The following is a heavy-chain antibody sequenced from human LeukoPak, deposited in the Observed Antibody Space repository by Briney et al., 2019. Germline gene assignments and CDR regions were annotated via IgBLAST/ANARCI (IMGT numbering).Heavy chain of an antibody. V-gene: IGHV3-23*01. CDR3: AKDPFRARISAPDY. D-gene: IGHD6-6*01. J-gene: IGHJ4*02. CDR1: GFTFSAYA. CDR2: IGGSGTNT. Sequence: GGSLRLSCAASGFTFSAYAMSWVRQAPGKGLEWVSAIGGSGTNTYYADSVKGRLNISRDNSKNTLYLQMDSLRAEDTAVYYCAKDPFRARISAPDYWGQGTLVTVSS.